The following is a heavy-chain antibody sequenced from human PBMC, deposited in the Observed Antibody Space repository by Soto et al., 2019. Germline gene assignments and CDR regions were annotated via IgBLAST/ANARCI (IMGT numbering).Heavy chain of an antibody. CDR3: ARAYNWNYEFDY. Sequence: QVQLVQSGAEVKKPGASVKVSCKASGYTFTSYDINWVRQATGQGLEWMGWMNPNSGNTGYAQKSQGRVTMTRNTSINTAYMELSSLRSEDTAVYYCARAYNWNYEFDYWGQGTLVTVSS. V-gene: IGHV1-8*01. CDR1: GYTFTSYD. CDR2: MNPNSGNT. J-gene: IGHJ4*02. D-gene: IGHD1-7*01.